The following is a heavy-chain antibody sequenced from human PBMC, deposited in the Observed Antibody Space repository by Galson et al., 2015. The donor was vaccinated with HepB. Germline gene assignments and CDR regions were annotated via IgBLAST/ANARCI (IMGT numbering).Heavy chain of an antibody. V-gene: IGHV1-3*01. J-gene: IGHJ4*02. Sequence: SVKVSCKASGYTFTSYAMHWVRQAPGQRLEWMGWINAGNGNTKYSQKFQGRVTITRDTSASTAYMELSSLRSEDTAVYYCARDHSSGWYGPQWFDYWGQGTLVTVSS. D-gene: IGHD6-19*01. CDR1: GYTFTSYA. CDR3: ARDHSSGWYGPQWFDY. CDR2: INAGNGNT.